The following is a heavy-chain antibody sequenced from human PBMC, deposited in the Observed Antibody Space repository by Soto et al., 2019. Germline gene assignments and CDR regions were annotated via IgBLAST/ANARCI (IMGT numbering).Heavy chain of an antibody. CDR1: GGTFSSHA. CDR2: IIPLFGAT. CDR3: ARVAQVGSGWFDP. Sequence: QVQLLQSGAEVKKPGSSMNVSCKTLGGTFSSHAVNWLRQAPGHRFEWIGGIIPLFGATNFAQKFQGRVTITADKSTSTVYMALSSLRLEDTALYYRARVAQVGSGWFDPWGQGTLVTVSS. V-gene: IGHV1-69*06. D-gene: IGHD1-26*01. J-gene: IGHJ5*02.